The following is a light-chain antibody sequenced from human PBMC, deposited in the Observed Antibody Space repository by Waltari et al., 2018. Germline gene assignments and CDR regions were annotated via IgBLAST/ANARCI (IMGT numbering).Light chain of an antibody. Sequence: QSALTQPASVSGSPGQSITIPCTGTRDDVGGFDYVSWYQHHPGRAPKLVIYEVSRRPSGVSDRFPGSKSGNTASLTISGLQPDDEADYYCNSYTSSSTHVFGTGTKVSVL. CDR3: NSYTSSSTHV. CDR2: EVS. CDR1: RDDVGGFDY. V-gene: IGLV2-14*01. J-gene: IGLJ1*01.